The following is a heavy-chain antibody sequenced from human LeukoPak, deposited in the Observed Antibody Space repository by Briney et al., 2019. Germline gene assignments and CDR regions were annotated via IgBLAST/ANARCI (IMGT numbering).Heavy chain of an antibody. D-gene: IGHD6-6*01. Sequence: GESLKISCKGSGYIFTSYWIGWVRQMPGKGLEWMGIIYPGDSDTRYSPSFQGHVTISADKSISTAYLQWSCLKASDTAMYYCARRYSSSDAFDYWGQGTLVTVSS. CDR1: GYIFTSYW. J-gene: IGHJ4*02. CDR3: ARRYSSSDAFDY. CDR2: IYPGDSDT. V-gene: IGHV5-51*01.